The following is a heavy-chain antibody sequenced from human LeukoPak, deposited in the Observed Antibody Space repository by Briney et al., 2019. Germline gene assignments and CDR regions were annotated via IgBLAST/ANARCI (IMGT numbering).Heavy chain of an antibody. Sequence: GGSLRLSCAASGLTFSSYGMHWVRQAPGKGLEWVAVIWVDGSNKYYADSVKGRFTISRDNSHNTLFLQMNSLRAEDTAIYYCASGTVVRGVILDYWGQGTLVTVSS. D-gene: IGHD3-10*01. CDR3: ASGTVVRGVILDY. CDR1: GLTFSSYG. V-gene: IGHV3-33*01. J-gene: IGHJ4*02. CDR2: IWVDGSNK.